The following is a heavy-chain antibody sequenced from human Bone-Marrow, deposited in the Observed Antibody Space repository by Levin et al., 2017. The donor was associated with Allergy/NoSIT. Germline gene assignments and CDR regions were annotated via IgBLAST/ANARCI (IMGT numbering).Heavy chain of an antibody. D-gene: IGHD1-1*01. CDR2: ISSSGSTI. J-gene: IGHJ4*02. V-gene: IGHV3-11*01. Sequence: GESLKISCAASGFTFSDYYMSWIRQAPGKGLEWVSYISSSGSTIYYADSVKGRFTISRDNAKNSLYLQMNSLRAEDTAVYYCARSRPLEPPPYWGQGTLVTVSS. CDR1: GFTFSDYY. CDR3: ARSRPLEPPPY.